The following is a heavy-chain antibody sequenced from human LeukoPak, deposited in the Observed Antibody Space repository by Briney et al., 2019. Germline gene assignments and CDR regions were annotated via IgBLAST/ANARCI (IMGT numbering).Heavy chain of an antibody. D-gene: IGHD3-10*01. CDR2: INPNSGGT. J-gene: IGHJ6*02. CDR1: GYTFTGYY. V-gene: IGHV1-2*04. CDR3: ARGGIMVRGISLLYGMDV. Sequence: ASVKVSCKASGYTFTGYYMHWVRQAPGQGLEWMGWINPNSGGTNYAQKFQGWVTMTRNTSISTAYMELSSLTSEDTAVYYCARGGIMVRGISLLYGMDVWGQGTAVTVSS.